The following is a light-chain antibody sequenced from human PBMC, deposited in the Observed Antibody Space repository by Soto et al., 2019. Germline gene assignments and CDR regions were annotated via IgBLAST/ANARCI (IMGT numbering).Light chain of an antibody. CDR2: GAS. J-gene: IGKJ1*01. Sequence: IVLTQSPGFLSLSPGERATLSCRASQSVDSSFFAWYQQKPDQAPRLLIYGASKRATGIPDRFSGSGCGTDFTLTISRLEPEDFAVYYCQQYVSSVTFGQGSKVEIK. CDR3: QQYVSSVT. CDR1: QSVDSSF. V-gene: IGKV3-20*01.